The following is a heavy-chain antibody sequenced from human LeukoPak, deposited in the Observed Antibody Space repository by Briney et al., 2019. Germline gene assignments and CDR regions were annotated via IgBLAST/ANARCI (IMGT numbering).Heavy chain of an antibody. CDR2: ISYDGSIK. Sequence: PGRSLRLSCAASGFTFSSYGMHWVRQAPGKGLEWVAVISYDGSIKYYADSVKGRFTISRDNSKNTLYLQMNSLRAEDTAVYYCAKDRDYGDYLSIDYWGQGTLVTVSS. D-gene: IGHD4-17*01. V-gene: IGHV3-30*18. CDR3: AKDRDYGDYLSIDY. CDR1: GFTFSSYG. J-gene: IGHJ4*02.